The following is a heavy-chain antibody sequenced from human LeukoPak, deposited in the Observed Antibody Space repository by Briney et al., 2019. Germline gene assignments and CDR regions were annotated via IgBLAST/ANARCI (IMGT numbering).Heavy chain of an antibody. V-gene: IGHV3-30*04. J-gene: IGHJ4*02. CDR3: AKDYGGNSYYFDY. D-gene: IGHD4-23*01. CDR2: ISYDGSNK. Sequence: GGSLRLSCAASGFTFSSYAMHWVRQAPGKGLEWVAVISYDGSNKYYADSVKGRFTISRDNSKNTLYLQMNSLRAEDTAAYYCAKDYGGNSYYFDYWGQGTLVTVSS. CDR1: GFTFSSYA.